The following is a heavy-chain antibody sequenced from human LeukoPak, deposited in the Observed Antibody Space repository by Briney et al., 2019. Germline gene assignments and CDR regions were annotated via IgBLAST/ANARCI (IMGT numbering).Heavy chain of an antibody. D-gene: IGHD3-10*01. J-gene: IGHJ4*02. Sequence: GGSLRLSCAASGFTFDDYAMHWVRQAPGKGLEWVSGISWNSGSIGYADSVKGRFTISRDNAKNSLYLQMNSLKTEDTAVYYCRSRYGSGSYYRDYWGQGTLVTVSS. V-gene: IGHV3-9*01. CDR3: RSRYGSGSYYRDY. CDR2: ISWNSGSI. CDR1: GFTFDDYA.